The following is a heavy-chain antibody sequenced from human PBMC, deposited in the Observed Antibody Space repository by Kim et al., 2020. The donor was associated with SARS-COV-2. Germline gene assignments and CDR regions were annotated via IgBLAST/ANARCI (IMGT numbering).Heavy chain of an antibody. CDR3: ARGVPAATYYYYYYMDV. V-gene: IGHV4-39*01. CDR2: IYYSGST. D-gene: IGHD2-2*01. Sequence: SETLSLTCTVSGGSISSSSYYWGWIRQPPGKGLEWIGSIYYSGSTYYNPSLKSRVTISVDTSKNQFSLKLSSVTAADTAVYYCARGVPAATYYYYYYMDVWGKGTTVTVSS. CDR1: GGSISSSSYY. J-gene: IGHJ6*03.